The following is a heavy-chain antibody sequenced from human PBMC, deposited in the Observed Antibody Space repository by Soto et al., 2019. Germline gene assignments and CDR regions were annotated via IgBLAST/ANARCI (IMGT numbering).Heavy chain of an antibody. CDR1: GFSFRNYA. J-gene: IGHJ4*02. V-gene: IGHV3-33*01. CDR3: ARDPYSDNDVFFDY. Sequence: GGSLRLSCTTSGFSFRNYAMHWVRQAPGKGLEWVAVIWYDGSKKYYADSVTGRFTASRDNSKNMMFLQMNSLRAEDTAVYYCARDPYSDNDVFFDYWGQGSLVTVSS. D-gene: IGHD4-4*01. CDR2: IWYDGSKK.